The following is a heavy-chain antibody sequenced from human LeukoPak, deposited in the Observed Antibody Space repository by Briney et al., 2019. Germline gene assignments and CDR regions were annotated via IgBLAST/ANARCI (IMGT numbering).Heavy chain of an antibody. J-gene: IGHJ1*01. CDR1: GFTFSSYS. D-gene: IGHD2-2*02. CDR2: ISSSSSYI. Sequence: GVSLRLSCAASGFTFSSYSMNWVRQAPGKGLEWVSSISSSSSYIYYADSVKGRFTISRDNAKNSLYLQMNSLRAEDTAVYYCARDPTTDCSSTSCYTSEYFQHWGQGTLVTVPS. V-gene: IGHV3-21*01. CDR3: ARDPTTDCSSTSCYTSEYFQH.